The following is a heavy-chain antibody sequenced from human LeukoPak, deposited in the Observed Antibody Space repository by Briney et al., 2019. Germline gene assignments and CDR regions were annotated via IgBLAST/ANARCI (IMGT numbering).Heavy chain of an antibody. V-gene: IGHV3-7*01. CDR3: ARELYYDSSVGAFDI. J-gene: IGHJ3*02. D-gene: IGHD3-22*01. CDR1: GFTFSSYW. CDR2: IKQDGSEK. Sequence: HPGGSLRLSCAASGFTFSSYWMSWVRQAPGKGLEWVANIKQDGSEKYYVDSVKGRFTISRDNAKNSLYLQMNSLRAEDTAVYYCARELYYDSSVGAFDIWGQGTMVTVSS.